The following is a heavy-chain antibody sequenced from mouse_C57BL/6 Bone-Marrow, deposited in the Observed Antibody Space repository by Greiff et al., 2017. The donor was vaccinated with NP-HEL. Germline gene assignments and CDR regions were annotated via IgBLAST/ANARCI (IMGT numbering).Heavy chain of an antibody. D-gene: IGHD2-2*01. CDR3: AIEVTPAWFAY. Sequence: VKLQQPGAELVKPGASVKVSCKASGYTFTSYWMHWVKQRPGQGLEWIGRIHPSDSDTNYNQKFKGKATLTVDKSSSTAYMQLSSLTSEDSAVYYCAIEVTPAWFAYWGQGTLVTVSA. CDR2: IHPSDSDT. J-gene: IGHJ3*01. CDR1: GYTFTSYW. V-gene: IGHV1-74*01.